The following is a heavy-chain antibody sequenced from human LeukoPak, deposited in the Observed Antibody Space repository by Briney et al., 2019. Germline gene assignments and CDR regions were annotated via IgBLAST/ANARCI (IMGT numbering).Heavy chain of an antibody. V-gene: IGHV3-53*01. CDR2: IYSGGST. D-gene: IGHD4-23*01. CDR1: GFTFSSYA. CDR3: ARDPDYGGNGAFDY. J-gene: IGHJ4*02. Sequence: PGGSLRLSCAASGFTFSSYAMSWVRQAPGKGLEWVSVIYSGGSTYYADSVKGRFTISRDNSKNTLHLQMNSLRAEDTAVYYCARDPDYGGNGAFDYWGQGTLVTASS.